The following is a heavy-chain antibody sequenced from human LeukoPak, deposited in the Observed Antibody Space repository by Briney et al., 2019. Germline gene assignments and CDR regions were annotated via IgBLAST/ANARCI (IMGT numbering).Heavy chain of an antibody. CDR1: GGSFSGYY. Sequence: SETLSLTCAVYGGSFSGYYWSWIRQPPGKGLEWIGEINHSGSTNYNPSLKSRVTISVDTSKNPFSLKLSSLTAADTALYYCARGIVVVNAIVYYFDYWGQGTLVTVSS. J-gene: IGHJ4*02. V-gene: IGHV4-34*01. CDR2: INHSGST. D-gene: IGHD2-21*01. CDR3: ARGIVVVNAIVYYFDY.